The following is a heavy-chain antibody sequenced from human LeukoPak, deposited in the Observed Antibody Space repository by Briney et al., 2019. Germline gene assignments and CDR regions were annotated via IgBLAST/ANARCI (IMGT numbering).Heavy chain of an antibody. J-gene: IGHJ5*02. V-gene: IGHV4-59*01. CDR3: ARGDVWFDP. CDR1: GGSISSYY. CDR2: IYYSGST. Sequence: KPSETLSLTCTVSGGSISSYYWSGIRQPPGKGLEWIGYIYYSGSTNYNPSLKSRVTIPVDTSKNQFSLKLSSVTAADTAVYYCARGDVWFDPWGQGTLVTVSS.